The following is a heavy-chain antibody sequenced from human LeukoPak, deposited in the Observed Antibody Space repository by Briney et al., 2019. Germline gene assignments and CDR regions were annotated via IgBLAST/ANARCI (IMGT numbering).Heavy chain of an antibody. J-gene: IGHJ4*02. CDR3: ARGEGVAAAGHLWYY. D-gene: IGHD6-13*01. CDR1: GFTVSSNY. V-gene: IGHV3-66*01. CDR2: IYSGGST. Sequence: GGSLRLSCAASGFTVSSNYMSWVRQAPGKGLEWVSVIYSGGSTYYADSVKGRFTISRDNSKNTLYLQMNSLRAEDTAVYYCARGEGVAAAGHLWYYWGQGTLVTVSS.